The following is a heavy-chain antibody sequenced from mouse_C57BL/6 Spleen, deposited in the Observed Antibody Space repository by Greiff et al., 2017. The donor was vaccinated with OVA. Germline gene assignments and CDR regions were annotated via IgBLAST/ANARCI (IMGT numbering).Heavy chain of an antibody. CDR1: GYTFTSYW. D-gene: IGHD1-1*01. CDR2: IHPNSGST. CDR3: SISIITTVGYYYAMDD. Sequence: QVQLQQPGAELVKPGASVQLSCKASGYTFTSYWMQWVKQRPGQGLEWIRMIHPNSGSTNYNEQFKSKATLTVDNSSSTAYTQLSSLTSEASAVSYCSISIITTVGYYYAMDDWGQGTSVTVSS. V-gene: IGHV1-64*01. J-gene: IGHJ4*01.